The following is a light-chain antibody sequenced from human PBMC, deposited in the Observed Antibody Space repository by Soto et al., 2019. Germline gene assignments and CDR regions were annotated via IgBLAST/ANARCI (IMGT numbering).Light chain of an antibody. CDR1: QGIAGW. J-gene: IGKJ2*01. CDR3: QQSYKTPHT. V-gene: IGKV1-12*01. CDR2: AAS. Sequence: DVLMTQSPSSVSASVGDRVTITCRASQGIAGWLAWYQQKPGKAPKLLIYAASTLQSGVPSRFSGSGSGTDFTLTISDLQPEDFATYYCQQSYKTPHTFGQGTKLETK.